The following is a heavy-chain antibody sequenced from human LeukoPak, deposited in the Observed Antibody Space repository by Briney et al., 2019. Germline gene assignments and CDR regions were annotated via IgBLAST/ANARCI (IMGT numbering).Heavy chain of an antibody. J-gene: IGHJ4*02. V-gene: IGHV1-18*04. CDR1: GYTFTSNY. CDR3: ATYSAAGRTYYFDY. CDR2: ISPYNGNT. D-gene: IGHD6-13*01. Sequence: ASVKVSCKAFGYTFTSNYMHWVRQAPGQGLEWMGWISPYNGNTNYAQKLQGRVTMTRDTSTSTAYMELRSLRSDDTAVYYCATYSAAGRTYYFDYWGQGALVTVSS.